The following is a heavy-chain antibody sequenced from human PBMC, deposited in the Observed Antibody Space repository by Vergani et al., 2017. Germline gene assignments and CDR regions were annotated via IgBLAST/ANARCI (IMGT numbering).Heavy chain of an antibody. CDR1: GSTVSGTN. J-gene: IGHJ5*02. Sequence: ELQLVESGGGLVQPGGSLRLSCAASGSTVSGTNMSWVRQAPGEGLVWVSHIYSGYETNYADSVKGRVTIARDTSKNTLHLQINNLRVEDTAVYYCARGNYYGSGTYDDPWGQGTLVTVSS. CDR3: ARGNYYGSGTYDDP. V-gene: IGHV3-66*02. CDR2: IYSGYET. D-gene: IGHD3-10*01.